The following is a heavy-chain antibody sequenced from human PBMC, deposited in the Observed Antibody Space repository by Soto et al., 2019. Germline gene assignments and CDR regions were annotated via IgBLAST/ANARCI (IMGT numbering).Heavy chain of an antibody. CDR3: ATGGSGWSALEY. Sequence: EVQLLESGGDLVQPGGSLRLSCTASAFPFRNYAMTWVRQAPGKSLEWISSISGGGLNTHYADSVQGRFTVSRDDSKSTLSLQMANLTAGDTAVYYCATGGSGWSALEYGGQGTLVTVSS. J-gene: IGHJ4*02. V-gene: IGHV3-23*01. D-gene: IGHD6-19*01. CDR1: AFPFRNYA. CDR2: ISGGGLNT.